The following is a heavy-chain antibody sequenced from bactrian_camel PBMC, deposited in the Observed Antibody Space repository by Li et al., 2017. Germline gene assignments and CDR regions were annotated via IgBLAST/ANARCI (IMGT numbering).Heavy chain of an antibody. CDR3: AAAEHCTGGYLSQYIN. Sequence: HVQLVESGGGSVQTGGSLRLSCAASGNTASRYCMAWFRQAPGKERERVAAIDINGVTNYDDSVKGRFMTSKDNAANTLTLYLQMNNLKPEDSARYYCAAAEHCTGGYLSQYINWGQGTQVTVS. J-gene: IGHJ4*01. CDR1: GNTASRYC. V-gene: IGHV3S53*01. CDR2: IDINGVT. D-gene: IGHD7*01.